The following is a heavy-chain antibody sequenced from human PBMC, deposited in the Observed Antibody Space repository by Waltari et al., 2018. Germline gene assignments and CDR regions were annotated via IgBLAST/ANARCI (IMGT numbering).Heavy chain of an antibody. Sequence: QVQLVQSGAEVKKPGSSVKVSCKASGGTFSSYAISWVRQAPGQGIEWMGGIIPIFGTANYAQKFQGRVTITTDESTSTAYMELSSLRSEDTAVYYCARGTYYYGSGSLYYYYYMDVWGKGTTVTVSS. D-gene: IGHD3-10*01. CDR1: GGTFSSYA. CDR3: ARGTYYYGSGSLYYYYYMDV. J-gene: IGHJ6*03. V-gene: IGHV1-69*05. CDR2: IIPIFGTA.